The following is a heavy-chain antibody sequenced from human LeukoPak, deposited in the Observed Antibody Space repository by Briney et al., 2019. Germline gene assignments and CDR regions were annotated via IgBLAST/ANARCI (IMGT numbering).Heavy chain of an antibody. V-gene: IGHV4-34*01. CDR1: GGSFSGYY. D-gene: IGHD5-12*01. CDR3: ARGIQWLRRGGFDY. J-gene: IGHJ4*02. CDR2: INHSGST. Sequence: PSETLSLTCAVYGGSFSGYYWSGIRQPPGKGLEWIGEINHSGSTNYNPSLKSRVTISVDTSKNQFSLKLSSVTAADTAVYYCARGIQWLRRGGFDYWGQGTLVTVSS.